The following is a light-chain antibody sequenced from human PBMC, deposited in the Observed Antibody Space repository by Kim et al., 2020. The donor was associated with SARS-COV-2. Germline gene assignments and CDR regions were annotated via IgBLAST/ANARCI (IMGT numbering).Light chain of an antibody. CDR1: QSVSSSY. Sequence: SPGERPTLACRASQSVSSSYLAWYQQKPGQAPRLLIYGASSRATGIPDRFSGSGSGTDFTLTISRLEPEDFAVYYCQQYGSSPPYTFGQATKLEI. J-gene: IGKJ2*01. V-gene: IGKV3-20*01. CDR3: QQYGSSPPYT. CDR2: GAS.